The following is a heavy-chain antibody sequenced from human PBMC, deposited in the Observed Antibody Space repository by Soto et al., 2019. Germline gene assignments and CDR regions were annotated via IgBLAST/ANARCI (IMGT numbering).Heavy chain of an antibody. CDR1: GFSVSGNY. V-gene: IGHV3-53*01. CDR2: IYSGGST. J-gene: IGHJ4*02. D-gene: IGHD7-27*01. Sequence: HPGGSLRLSCAAAGFSVSGNYMGWVRQAPGKGLEWVSAIYSGGSTHYADSVKGRFTISRDNSKNTLYLQMNSLRAEETAVYYCARASSRWGSDAAHWGQGTLVTVS. CDR3: ARASSRWGSDAAH.